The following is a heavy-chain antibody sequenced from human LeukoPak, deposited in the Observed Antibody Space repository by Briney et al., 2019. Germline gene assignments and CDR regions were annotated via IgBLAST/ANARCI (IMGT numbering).Heavy chain of an antibody. D-gene: IGHD6-19*01. CDR3: ASLDGIAVAGTTPPDIDY. V-gene: IGHV1-69*06. CDR2: IIPIFGTA. J-gene: IGHJ4*02. CDR1: GGTFSSYA. Sequence: GASVKVSCKASGGTFSSYAISWVRRAPGQGLEWMGGIIPIFGTANYAQKFQGRVTITADKSTSTAYMELSSLRSEDTAVYYCASLDGIAVAGTTPPDIDYWGQGTLVTVSS.